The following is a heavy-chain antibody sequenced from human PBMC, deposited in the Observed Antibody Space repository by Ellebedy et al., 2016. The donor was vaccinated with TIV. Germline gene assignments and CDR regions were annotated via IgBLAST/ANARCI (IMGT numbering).Heavy chain of an antibody. D-gene: IGHD3-16*02. CDR1: GGSISSSSYY. Sequence: SETLSLTCTVSGGSISSSSYYWGWIRQPPGKGLEWIGSIYYSGSTYYNPSLKSRVTISVDTSKNQFSLKLSSVTAAYTAVYYCARHLLHPNLRLGELSLNWYFDLWGRGTLVTVSS. V-gene: IGHV4-39*01. J-gene: IGHJ2*01. CDR2: IYYSGST. CDR3: ARHLLHPNLRLGELSLNWYFDL.